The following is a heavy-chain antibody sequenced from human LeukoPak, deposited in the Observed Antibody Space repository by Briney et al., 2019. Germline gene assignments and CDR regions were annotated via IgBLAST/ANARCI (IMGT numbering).Heavy chain of an antibody. CDR2: INGGGYNT. D-gene: IGHD6-19*01. CDR3: ARASGIYGSGWYFDY. Sequence: GGSLRLSCAASGITVASSYMSWVRQAPGKGLEWVSTINGGGYNTYYADSVKGRFTISRDNSKNTLSLQVNTLRAEDTAVYYCARASGIYGSGWYFDYWGQGTLVTVSS. CDR1: GITVASSY. J-gene: IGHJ4*02. V-gene: IGHV3-23*01.